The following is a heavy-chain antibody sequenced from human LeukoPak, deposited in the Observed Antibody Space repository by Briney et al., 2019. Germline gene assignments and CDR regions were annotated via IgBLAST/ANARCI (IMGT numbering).Heavy chain of an antibody. J-gene: IGHJ5*02. CDR3: AKDRLYGGVSVPAAQYNWFDP. CDR1: GFTFSSYA. Sequence: PGGSLRLSCAASGFTFSSYAMSWVRQAPGKGLEWVSAISGSGGSTYYADSVKGRFTISRDNSKNTLYLQMNSLRAEDTAVYYCAKDRLYGGVSVPAAQYNWFDPWGQGTLVTVSS. D-gene: IGHD2-2*01. V-gene: IGHV3-23*01. CDR2: ISGSGGST.